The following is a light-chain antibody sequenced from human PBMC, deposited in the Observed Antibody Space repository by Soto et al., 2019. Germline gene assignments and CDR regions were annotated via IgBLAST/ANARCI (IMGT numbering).Light chain of an antibody. J-gene: IGKJ4*01. CDR2: DAS. V-gene: IGKV3-15*01. CDR1: QSGNSN. Sequence: EIVMTQSPATLYVSPGERATLSCRASQSGNSNLAWYRQKPGQAPRLLISDASTRATGVPARFSGSGSGTEFTLTISSLQSEDSGIYYCQQYNFWPPLTFGGGTKVEIK. CDR3: QQYNFWPPLT.